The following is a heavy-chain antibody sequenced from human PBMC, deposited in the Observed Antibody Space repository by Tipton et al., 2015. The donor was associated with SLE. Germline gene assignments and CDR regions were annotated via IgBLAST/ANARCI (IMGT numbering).Heavy chain of an antibody. J-gene: IGHJ6*04. CDR2: IIPIFGTA. CDR1: GGTFSSYA. Sequence: QVQLVQSGAEVKKPGSSVKVSCKASGGTFSSYAISWVRQAPGQGLEWMGGIIPIFGTANYAQKFQGRVTITTDESTSTAYMELSSLRSEDTAVYYCSYWGYDFWSGYQNPDVWGKGTTVTVSS. V-gene: IGHV1-69*01. D-gene: IGHD3-3*01. CDR3: SYWGYDFWSGYQNPDV.